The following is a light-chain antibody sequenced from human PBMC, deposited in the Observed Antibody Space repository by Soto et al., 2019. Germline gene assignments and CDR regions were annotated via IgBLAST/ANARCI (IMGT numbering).Light chain of an antibody. J-gene: IGKJ5*01. CDR2: GAS. Sequence: EIVLTQSPATLSLSPGGRATLSCRASQSVSSYLAWYQQKPGQAPRLLIFGASNRATGIPARFSGSGSGTDFTLTINSLEPEDFAVYYCQQRSSWPITFGQGTRLEIK. V-gene: IGKV3-11*01. CDR1: QSVSSY. CDR3: QQRSSWPIT.